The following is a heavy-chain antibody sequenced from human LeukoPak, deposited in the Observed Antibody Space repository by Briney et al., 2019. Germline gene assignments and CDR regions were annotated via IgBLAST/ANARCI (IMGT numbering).Heavy chain of an antibody. Sequence: PSETLSLTCTVSGGSISSSSYYWGWIRQPPGKGLEWIGEINHSGSTNYNPSLKSRVTISVDTSKNQFSLKLSSVAAADTAVYYCARALADYVWGSYRYCDYWGQGTLVTVSS. D-gene: IGHD3-16*02. J-gene: IGHJ4*02. CDR3: ARALADYVWGSYRYCDY. V-gene: IGHV4-39*07. CDR1: GGSISSSSYY. CDR2: INHSGST.